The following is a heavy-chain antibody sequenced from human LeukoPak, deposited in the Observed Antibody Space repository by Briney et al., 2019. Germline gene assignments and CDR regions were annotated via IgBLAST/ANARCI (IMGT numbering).Heavy chain of an antibody. CDR3: ARGRYGSGWWDY. Sequence: SETLSLTCTVSGGSISSYYWSWIRQPPGKGLEWIGYIYYSGSTNYNPSLKSRVTISVDTSKNQFSLKLSSVTAADTAVYYCARGRYGSGWWDYWGQGTLVTVSS. V-gene: IGHV4-59*01. J-gene: IGHJ4*02. CDR1: GGSISSYY. CDR2: IYYSGST. D-gene: IGHD3-10*01.